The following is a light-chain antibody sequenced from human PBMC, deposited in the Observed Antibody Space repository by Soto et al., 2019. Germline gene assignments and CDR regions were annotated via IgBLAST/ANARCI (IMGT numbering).Light chain of an antibody. CDR2: DVF. J-gene: IGLJ3*02. V-gene: IGLV2-14*03. CDR1: SSDVGGYDY. CDR3: SSSSSSRTLV. Sequence: QSVLTQPASVSGSPGQSITISCTGTSSDVGGYDYVAWYQRHPGKAPKLMIYDVFNRPSGVSHRFSGSKSGNTASLTISGLQAEDEADYYCSSSSSSRTLVFGGGTKLTVL.